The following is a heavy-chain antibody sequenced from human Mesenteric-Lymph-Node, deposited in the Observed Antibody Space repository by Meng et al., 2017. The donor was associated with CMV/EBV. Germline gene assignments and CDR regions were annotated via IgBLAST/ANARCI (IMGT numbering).Heavy chain of an antibody. CDR1: FTRPS. J-gene: IGHJ2*01. D-gene: IGHD3-22*01. V-gene: IGHV4-34*01. Sequence: FTRPSWSCILQPPVNGLVLIAAITHRGSTNSNPSLRRRVAISVDTSQNHFSLNLSSVTAADTAVYYCARDRSLYSATMTSNPGGYFDLWGRGTLVTVSS. CDR3: ARDRSLYSATMTSNPGGYFDL. CDR2: ITHRGST.